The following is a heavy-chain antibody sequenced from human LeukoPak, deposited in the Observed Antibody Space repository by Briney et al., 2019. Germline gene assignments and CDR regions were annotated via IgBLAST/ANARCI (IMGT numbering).Heavy chain of an antibody. CDR2: ISSSSSTI. V-gene: IGHV3-48*02. Sequence: GGSLRLSCAASGFTFSSYSMNWVRQAPGKGLEWVSYISSSSSTIYYADSVKGRFTISRDNAKNSLYLQMNSLRDEDTAVYYCARQCSGGSCYLVNPYMDVWGKGTTVTVSS. CDR1: GFTFSSYS. D-gene: IGHD2-15*01. CDR3: ARQCSGGSCYLVNPYMDV. J-gene: IGHJ6*03.